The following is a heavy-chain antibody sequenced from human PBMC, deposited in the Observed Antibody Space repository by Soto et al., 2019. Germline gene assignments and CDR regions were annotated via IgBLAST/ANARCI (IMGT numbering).Heavy chain of an antibody. CDR2: ISYDGSNK. J-gene: IGHJ4*02. V-gene: IGHV3-30-3*01. CDR1: GFTFSIYA. Sequence: QVQLVESGGGVVQPGRSLRLSCAASGFTFSIYAMHWVRQAPGKGLEWVAVISYDGSNKYYADSVKGRFTISRDNSKNTRYLQMNRLRAEDTAVYYCARARLDTPALDYWGQGTLVTVSS. CDR3: ARARLDTPALDY. D-gene: IGHD2-2*01.